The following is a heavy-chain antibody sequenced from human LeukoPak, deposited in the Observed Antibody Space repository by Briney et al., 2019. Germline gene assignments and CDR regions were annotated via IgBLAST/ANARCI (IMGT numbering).Heavy chain of an antibody. CDR3: VKDFGRIRGTPDS. V-gene: IGHV3-64D*06. CDR1: GFVFTIYT. CDR2: ISGSGNGFSI. D-gene: IGHD1-26*01. Sequence: GGSLRLSCSASGFVFTIYTMYWVRQAPGKGPEYVPTISGSGNGFSIYYADSVKGRFTISRDDSKSILYLQMNGLRSEDTAVYYCVKDFGRIRGTPDSWGQGTLVTVSS. J-gene: IGHJ4*02.